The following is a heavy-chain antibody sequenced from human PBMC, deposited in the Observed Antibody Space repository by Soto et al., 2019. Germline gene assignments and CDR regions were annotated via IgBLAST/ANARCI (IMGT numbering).Heavy chain of an antibody. CDR1: GGSVSSGSDY. CDR3: ARGVGE. V-gene: IGHV4-61*03. Sequence: QVQLQESGPGLVKPSETLSLTCTVSGGSVSSGSDYWNWIRQPPGKGLEWIGYIDYSGSTNYNPSPPSRVTISVDTSKNHFSLKLSSVTAADTAVYYCARGVGEWGQGTLVTVSS. CDR2: IDYSGST. D-gene: IGHD3-10*01. J-gene: IGHJ4*02.